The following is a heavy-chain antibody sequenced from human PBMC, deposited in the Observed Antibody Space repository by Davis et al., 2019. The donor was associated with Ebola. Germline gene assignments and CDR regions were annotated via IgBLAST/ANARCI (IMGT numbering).Heavy chain of an antibody. CDR1: GFTFSTYS. V-gene: IGHV3-21*01. CDR3: ARYPLDY. Sequence: GESPKISCAASGFTFSTYSMNWVRQAPGKGLEWVSSIDYSSNYIYYADSVKGRFTISRDNAKNSLNLQMNSLRAEDTAVYYCARYPLDYWGQGNLVTVSS. J-gene: IGHJ4*02. CDR2: IDYSSNYI.